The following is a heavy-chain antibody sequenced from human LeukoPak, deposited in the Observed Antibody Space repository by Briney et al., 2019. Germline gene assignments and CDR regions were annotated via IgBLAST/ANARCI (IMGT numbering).Heavy chain of an antibody. V-gene: IGHV1-24*01. CDR2: FDPEDGET. Sequence: EASVKVSCKVSGYTLTELSMHWVRQAPGKGLEWMGGFDPEDGETIYAQKFQGRVTMTEDTSTDTAYMELSSLRSEDTAVYYCATASCGGDCRNYYYYYMDVWGKGTTVTVSS. J-gene: IGHJ6*03. CDR1: GYTLTELS. CDR3: ATASCGGDCRNYYYYYMDV. D-gene: IGHD2-21*01.